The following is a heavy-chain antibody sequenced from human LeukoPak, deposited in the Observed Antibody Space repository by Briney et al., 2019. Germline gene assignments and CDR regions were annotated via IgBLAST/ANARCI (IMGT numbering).Heavy chain of an antibody. CDR1: GGSISSSSYY. J-gene: IGHJ6*03. CDR2: IYYSGST. Sequence: SETLSLTCTVSGGSISSSSYYWGWIRQPPGKGLEWIGSIYYSGSTYYNPSLKSRVTISVDTSKNQFSLKLSSVTAADTAVYYCARDLYYYYYMDVWGKGTTVTVSS. V-gene: IGHV4-39*02. CDR3: ARDLYYYYYMDV.